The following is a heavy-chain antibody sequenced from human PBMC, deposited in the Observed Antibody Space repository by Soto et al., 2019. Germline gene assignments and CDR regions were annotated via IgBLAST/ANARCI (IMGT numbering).Heavy chain of an antibody. Sequence: PGGSLRLSCAASGFTFSDYYMSWIRQAPGKGLEWVSYISSSSSYTNYADSVKGRFTISRDNAKNSLYLQMNSLRAEDTAVYYCARGRYCSGGSCYPAGWFDPWGQGTLVTVSS. V-gene: IGHV3-11*05. CDR2: ISSSSSYT. CDR3: ARGRYCSGGSCYPAGWFDP. CDR1: GFTFSDYY. J-gene: IGHJ5*02. D-gene: IGHD2-15*01.